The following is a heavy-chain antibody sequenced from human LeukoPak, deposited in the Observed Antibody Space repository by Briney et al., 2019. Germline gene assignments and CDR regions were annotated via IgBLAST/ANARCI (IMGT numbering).Heavy chain of an antibody. CDR2: INPNSGGT. V-gene: IGHV1-2*02. CDR3: ARDFVRFYYDSSGYYYGADAFDI. CDR1: GYTFTGYY. D-gene: IGHD3-22*01. J-gene: IGHJ3*02. Sequence: GASVKVSCKASGYTFTGYYMHWVRQAPGQGLEWMGWINPNSGGTSYAQKFQGRVTMTRDTSISTAYMELSRLRSDDTAVYYCARDFVRFYYDSSGYYYGADAFDIWGQGTMVTVSS.